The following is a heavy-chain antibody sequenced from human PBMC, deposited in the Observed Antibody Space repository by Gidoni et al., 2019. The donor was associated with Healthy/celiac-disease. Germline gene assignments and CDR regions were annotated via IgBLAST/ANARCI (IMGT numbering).Heavy chain of an antibody. CDR2: IKQDGSEK. CDR3: ARDRHNY. CDR1: GFTFSSYW. V-gene: IGHV3-7*03. J-gene: IGHJ4*02. Sequence: EVQLVESGGGLVQPGGSLSLSCAASGFTFSSYWMSWVRQAPGKGLGWVANIKQDGSEKYYVDSVKGRFTIARENAKNSLYLQMNSLGAEDTAVYYCARDRHNYWGQGTLVTVSS.